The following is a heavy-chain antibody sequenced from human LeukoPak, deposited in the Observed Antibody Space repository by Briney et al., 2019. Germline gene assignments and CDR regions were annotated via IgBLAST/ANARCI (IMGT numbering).Heavy chain of an antibody. CDR1: GYTFTSYG. J-gene: IGHJ4*02. CDR2: ISAYNGNT. Sequence: ASVRVSCKASGYTFTSYGISWVRQAPGQGLEWMGWISAYNGNTNYAQKLQGRVTMTTDTSTSTAYMELRSLRSDDTAVYYCARDAAAAEGPDFDYWGQGTLVTVSS. V-gene: IGHV1-18*01. CDR3: ARDAAAAEGPDFDY. D-gene: IGHD6-13*01.